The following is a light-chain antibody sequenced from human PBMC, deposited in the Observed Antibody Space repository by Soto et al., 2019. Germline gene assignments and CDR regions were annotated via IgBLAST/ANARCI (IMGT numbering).Light chain of an antibody. J-gene: IGKJ1*01. CDR2: GAS. Sequence: EIVLTQSPGTLSLSPGERATLSCRASQSVSSSYLAWYQQKPGQAPRLLIYGASSRAAGIPDRFSGSGSGTDFTLTISRLQTEDFAVYYCQQDGSSPPTFGQGTKVESK. CDR3: QQDGSSPPT. V-gene: IGKV3-20*01. CDR1: QSVSSSY.